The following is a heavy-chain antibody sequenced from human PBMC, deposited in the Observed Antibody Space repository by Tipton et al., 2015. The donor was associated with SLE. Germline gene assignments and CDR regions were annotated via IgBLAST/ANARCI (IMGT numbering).Heavy chain of an antibody. V-gene: IGHV4-59*01. D-gene: IGHD3-16*01. CDR2: MYRSGTT. CDR3: ARVQAYEGFDP. CDR1: GVSISTYY. J-gene: IGHJ5*02. Sequence: LRLSCSVSGVSISTYYWSWIRQSPGKGLEWIGYMYRSGTTKYNPSLKSRVTISVDTSKSQFSLKLTSATAADTAVYYCARVQAYEGFDPWGQGTLVTVSS.